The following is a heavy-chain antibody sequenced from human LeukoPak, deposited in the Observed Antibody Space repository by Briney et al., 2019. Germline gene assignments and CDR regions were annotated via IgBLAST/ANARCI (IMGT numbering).Heavy chain of an antibody. CDR2: ISGSGGST. J-gene: IGHJ4*02. CDR1: GFTFSSYA. V-gene: IGHV3-23*01. CDR3: AKEYLRTYYYDSSGYEDY. D-gene: IGHD3-22*01. Sequence: PGGSLRLSCAASGFTFSSYAMSWVRQAPGKGLEWVSAISGSGGSTYYADSVKGRFTISRDNSKNTLYLQMNSLRAEDTAVYYCAKEYLRTYYYDSSGYEDYWGQGTLVTVSS.